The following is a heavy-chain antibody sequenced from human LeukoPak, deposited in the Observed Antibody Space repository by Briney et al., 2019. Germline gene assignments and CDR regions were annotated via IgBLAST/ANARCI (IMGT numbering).Heavy chain of an antibody. CDR3: AREGDYYDSSGYPIDY. Sequence: ASVKVSCKASGYTFTSYYMHWVRQAPGQGLEWMGIINPSGGSTSYAQKFQGRVTMTRDMSTSTVYMELSSLRSEDTAVYYCAREGDYYDSSGYPIDYWGQGTLVTVSS. CDR2: INPSGGST. V-gene: IGHV1-46*01. D-gene: IGHD3-22*01. J-gene: IGHJ4*02. CDR1: GYTFTSYY.